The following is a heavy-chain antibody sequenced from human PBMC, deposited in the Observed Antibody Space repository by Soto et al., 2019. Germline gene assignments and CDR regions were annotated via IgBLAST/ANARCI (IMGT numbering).Heavy chain of an antibody. J-gene: IGHJ4*02. Sequence: QLQLQESGPGLVKPSETLSLTCTVSGGSISSSPYYWGWIRQPPGKGLEWIGNIYYNGNTFYNPSLKRRVTISVDPSKTQFSLKLSSVTAADTAVYYCARHGPLSNNWNQLDYWGQGTLVTVSS. D-gene: IGHD1-1*01. CDR2: IYYNGNT. CDR3: ARHGPLSNNWNQLDY. V-gene: IGHV4-39*01. CDR1: GGSISSSPYY.